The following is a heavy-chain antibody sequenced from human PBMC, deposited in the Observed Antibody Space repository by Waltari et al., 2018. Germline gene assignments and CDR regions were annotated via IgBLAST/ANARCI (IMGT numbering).Heavy chain of an antibody. CDR2: INAGNGNT. CDR1: GYTFTSYA. Sequence: QVQLVQSGAEVKKPGASVKVSCKASGYTFTSYAMHWVRQAPGQRLEWMGWINAGNGNTKYSRKFQCRVTITRDTSASTAYMELSSLRSEDTAVYYCARDVNTMEPAISYWGQGTLVTVSS. V-gene: IGHV1-3*01. J-gene: IGHJ4*02. D-gene: IGHD3-10*01. CDR3: ARDVNTMEPAISY.